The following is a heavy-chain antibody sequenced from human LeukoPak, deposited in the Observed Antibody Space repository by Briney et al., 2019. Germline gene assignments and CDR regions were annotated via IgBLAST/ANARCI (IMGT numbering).Heavy chain of an antibody. CDR2: ISSNGGST. D-gene: IGHD3-10*01. Sequence: PGGSLRLSCAASGFTFSSYAVHWVRQAPGKGLEYVSVISSNGGSTYYADSVKGRFTISRDNSKKTVYFQMSSLRVEDTAVYYCVKEDSQTPGGDYWGQGTLVTVSS. CDR1: GFTFSSYA. V-gene: IGHV3-64*05. J-gene: IGHJ4*02. CDR3: VKEDSQTPGGDY.